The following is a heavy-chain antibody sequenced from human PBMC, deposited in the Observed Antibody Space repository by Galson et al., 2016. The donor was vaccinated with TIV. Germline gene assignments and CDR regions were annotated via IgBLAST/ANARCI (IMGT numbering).Heavy chain of an antibody. D-gene: IGHD3-22*01. CDR2: LFYGGST. Sequence: TCDVSGASISNSAYYWGWIRQPPGKGLEWIGSLFYGGSTFYNPSLNSRITISVDKSKNQLSLRVTSVTAADAAVYFCARLTYSTRYYEYFEHWGQGTLVTVSS. CDR3: ARLTYSTRYYEYFEH. J-gene: IGHJ1*01. CDR1: GASISNSAYY. V-gene: IGHV4-39*01.